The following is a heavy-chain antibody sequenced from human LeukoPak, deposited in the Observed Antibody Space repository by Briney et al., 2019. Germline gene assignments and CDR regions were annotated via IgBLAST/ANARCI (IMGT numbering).Heavy chain of an antibody. CDR3: ARGRDYDSSGQGFDY. D-gene: IGHD3-22*01. CDR2: INHSGST. Sequence: PSETLSLTCAVYGGSFSGYYWSWIRQPPGKGLEWIGEINHSGSTNYNPSLKSRVTISVDTSKNQFSLKLSSVTAADTAVYYCARGRDYDSSGQGFDYWGQGTLVTVSS. J-gene: IGHJ4*02. V-gene: IGHV4-34*01. CDR1: GGSFSGYY.